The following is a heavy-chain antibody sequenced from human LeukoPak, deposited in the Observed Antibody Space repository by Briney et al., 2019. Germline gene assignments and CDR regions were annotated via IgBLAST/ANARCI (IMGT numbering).Heavy chain of an antibody. J-gene: IGHJ4*02. CDR3: AKVALIAARLGHFDY. D-gene: IGHD6-6*01. CDR2: ISYDGSNK. V-gene: IGHV3-30*18. CDR1: GFTFSSYG. Sequence: PGGSLRLSCAASGFTFSSYGMHWVRQAPGKGLEWVAVISYDGSNKYYADSVKGRFTISRDNSKNTLYLQMNSLRAEDTAVYYCAKVALIAARLGHFDYWGQGTLVTVSS.